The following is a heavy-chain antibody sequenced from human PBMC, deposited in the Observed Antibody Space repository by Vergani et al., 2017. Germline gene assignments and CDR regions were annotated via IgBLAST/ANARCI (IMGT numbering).Heavy chain of an antibody. CDR2: IVVGSGNT. V-gene: IGHV1-58*02. CDR1: GFTFTSSA. D-gene: IGHD3-10*01. CDR3: ARGSYYYGSAEGDY. Sequence: QLVQSGPEVKKPGTSVKVSCKASGFTFTSSAMQWVRQARGQRPEWIGWIVVGSGNTNYAQKFQERVTITRDMSTSTAYMELNSLRAEDTAVYYCARGSYYYGSAEGDYWGQGTLVTVSS. J-gene: IGHJ4*02.